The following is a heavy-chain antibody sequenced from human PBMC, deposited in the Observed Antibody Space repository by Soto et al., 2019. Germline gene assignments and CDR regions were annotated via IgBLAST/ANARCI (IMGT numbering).Heavy chain of an antibody. D-gene: IGHD5-12*01. CDR2: ISSSSSYI. CDR3: ARDLGGGYKLYYYYYGMDV. V-gene: IGHV3-21*01. Sequence: VGSLRLSCAASGFTFSSYSMNWVRQAPGKGLEWVSSISSSSSYIYYADSVKGRFTISRDNAKNSLYLQMNSLRAEDTAVYYCARDLGGGYKLYYYYYGMDVWGQGTTVTVSS. J-gene: IGHJ6*02. CDR1: GFTFSSYS.